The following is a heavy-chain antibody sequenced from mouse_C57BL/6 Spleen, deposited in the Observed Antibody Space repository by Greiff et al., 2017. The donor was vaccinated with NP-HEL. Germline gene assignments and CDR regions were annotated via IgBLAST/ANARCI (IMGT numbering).Heavy chain of an antibody. Sequence: EVQLQQSGPELVKPGASVKMSCKASGYTFTDYNMHWVKQSHGKSLEWIGYINPNNGGTSYNQKFKGKATLTVNKSSSTTYMELRSLTSEDSAVYYCARSAYYSNYEDYAMDYWGQGTSVTVSS. V-gene: IGHV1-22*01. CDR3: ARSAYYSNYEDYAMDY. CDR2: INPNNGGT. CDR1: GYTFTDYN. J-gene: IGHJ4*01. D-gene: IGHD2-5*01.